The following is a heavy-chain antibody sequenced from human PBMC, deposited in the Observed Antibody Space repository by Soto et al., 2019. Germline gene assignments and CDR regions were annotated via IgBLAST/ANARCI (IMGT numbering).Heavy chain of an antibody. CDR3: ARQDFRWWLDPKNSFIP. CDR2: VSVDGKTE. J-gene: IGHJ5*02. Sequence: QVQLVESGGGVVQPGRSLRLSCEASGFIFNSYAMHWVRRAPGRGLEWLAVVSVDGKTEYYAYSVKGRFACSRDRANNTFDLQMNRLRVEETSVYCCARQDFRWWLDPKNSFIPWCRGTRSTVSS. D-gene: IGHD2-15*01. V-gene: IGHV3-30*09. CDR1: GFIFNSYA.